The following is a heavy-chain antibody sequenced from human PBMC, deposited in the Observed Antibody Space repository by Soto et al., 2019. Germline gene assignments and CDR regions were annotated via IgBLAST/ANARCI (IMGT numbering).Heavy chain of an antibody. V-gene: IGHV3-53*05. CDR2: IYSGGST. D-gene: IGHD1-20*01. CDR1: GFTVSSNY. J-gene: IGHJ5*02. CDR3: AREYITGTAWFDP. Sequence: PGGSLRLSCAASGFTVSSNYMSWVRQAPGKGLEWVSVIYSGGSTYYADSVKGRFNVSRDNSKNTLYLQMNGLRAEDTAIYYCAREYITGTAWFDPWGQGTLVTVSS.